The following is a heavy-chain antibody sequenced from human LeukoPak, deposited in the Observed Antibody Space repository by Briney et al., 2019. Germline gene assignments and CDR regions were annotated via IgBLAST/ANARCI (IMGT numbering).Heavy chain of an antibody. Sequence: PGGSLRLSCAASGLTFGSCAMSWVRQAPGKGLEWVSSISGSGDNTYYADSVKGRFTTSRDNPKNTLYLQMNSLRAEDTAVYYCACRNFRTNGGFSYGYYYFDFWGQGTLVTVSS. CDR2: ISGSGDNT. V-gene: IGHV3-23*01. D-gene: IGHD5-18*01. CDR3: ACRNFRTNGGFSYGYYYFDF. J-gene: IGHJ4*02. CDR1: GLTFGSCA.